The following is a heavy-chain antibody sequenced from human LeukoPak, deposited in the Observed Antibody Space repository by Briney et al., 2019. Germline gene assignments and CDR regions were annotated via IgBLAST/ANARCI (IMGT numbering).Heavy chain of an antibody. Sequence: ASVKVSCKASGYTFTSYDINWVRQATGQGLEWMGWMNPNSGNTGYAQKFQGRVTMTRNTSISTAYMEPSSLRSEDTAVYYCARGFCSSTCCYLGYWYFDLWGRGTLVTVSS. CDR3: ARGFCSSTCCYLGYWYFDL. V-gene: IGHV1-8*01. J-gene: IGHJ2*01. CDR2: MNPNSGNT. CDR1: GYTFTSYD. D-gene: IGHD2-2*01.